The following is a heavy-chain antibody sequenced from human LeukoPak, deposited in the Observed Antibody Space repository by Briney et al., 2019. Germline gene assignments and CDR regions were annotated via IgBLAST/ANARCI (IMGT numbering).Heavy chain of an antibody. J-gene: IGHJ4*02. CDR1: GFTFSSYG. CDR3: ARVSNWYSPFDS. Sequence: PGGSLRLSCAASGFTFSSYGMHWVRQAPGKGLEWVTVISYDGSNKYYADSVRGRFTLSRDNSKNTLYLQMNSLRTEDTAVYYCARVSNWYSPFDSWGQGTLVTVSS. V-gene: IGHV3-30*03. CDR2: ISYDGSNK. D-gene: IGHD6-13*01.